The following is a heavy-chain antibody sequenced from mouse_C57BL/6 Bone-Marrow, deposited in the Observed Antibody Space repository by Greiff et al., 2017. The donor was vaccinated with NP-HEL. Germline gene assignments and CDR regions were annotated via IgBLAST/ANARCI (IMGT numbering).Heavy chain of an antibody. V-gene: IGHV1-59*01. Sequence: QVQLQQSGAELVRPGTSVKLSCKASGYTFTSSWMHWVKQRPGQGLEWIGVIDPSDSYTNYNQKFKGKATLTVDTSSSTAYMQLSSLTSEDSAVYYCARWTRRAYWGQGTLVTVSA. CDR2: IDPSDSYT. J-gene: IGHJ3*01. CDR3: ARWTRRAY. CDR1: GYTFTSSW.